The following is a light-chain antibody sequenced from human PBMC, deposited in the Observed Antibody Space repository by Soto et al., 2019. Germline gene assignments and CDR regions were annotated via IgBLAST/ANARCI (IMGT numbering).Light chain of an antibody. V-gene: IGKV3-15*01. J-gene: IGKJ1*01. CDR3: KQNKTGRGT. Sequence: EIVLTQSPGTLSVSPGERATLSCRASQSVSSKLAWYQQKPGQAPRLLFYGASTGATGIPARFSGSGSETDSTLSIRSRRSEDFAVYYCKQNKTGRGTFGKGTRVKIK. CDR2: GAS. CDR1: QSVSSK.